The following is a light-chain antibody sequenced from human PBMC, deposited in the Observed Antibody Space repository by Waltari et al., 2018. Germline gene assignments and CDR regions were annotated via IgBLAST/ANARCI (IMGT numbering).Light chain of an antibody. V-gene: IGLV2-8*01. CDR3: CSYAGTNNLYV. CDR1: SSDIGDYDY. J-gene: IGLJ1*01. Sequence: QSALTQPPSASGSPGESVTISCTGTSSDIGDYDYVSWYQQHPVKAPKRMIYEVIKRPSGVPDRFSGSKSGNTASLTVSGLQAEDEADYYCCSYAGTNNLYVFGTGTKVTVL. CDR2: EVI.